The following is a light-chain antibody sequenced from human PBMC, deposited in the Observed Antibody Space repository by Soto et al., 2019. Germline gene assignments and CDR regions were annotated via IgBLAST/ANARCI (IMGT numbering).Light chain of an antibody. CDR1: QGISSY. CDR3: QQSYSNPQT. V-gene: IGKV1-39*01. CDR2: AAS. Sequence: DIQLTQSPSFLSASVGDRVTITCRASQGISSYLAWYQQKPGKAPKLLIYAASTFQSGVPSRFSGSGSGTDFNLTISSLQPEDFATYFCQQSYSNPQTFGQGT. J-gene: IGKJ1*01.